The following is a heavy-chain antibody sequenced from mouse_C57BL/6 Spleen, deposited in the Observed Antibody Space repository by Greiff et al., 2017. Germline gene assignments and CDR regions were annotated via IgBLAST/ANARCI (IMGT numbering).Heavy chain of an antibody. CDR3: ARRTGTGYFDY. CDR2: IYPGDGDT. CDR1: GYAFSSSW. Sequence: QVQLQQSGPELVKPGASVKISCKASGYAFSSSWMNWVKQRPGKGLEWIGRIYPGDGDTNYNVKFKGKATLTADKSSSTAYMQLSSLTSADSAVYFGARRTGTGYFDYWGQGTTLTVSS. V-gene: IGHV1-82*01. J-gene: IGHJ2*01. D-gene: IGHD4-1*01.